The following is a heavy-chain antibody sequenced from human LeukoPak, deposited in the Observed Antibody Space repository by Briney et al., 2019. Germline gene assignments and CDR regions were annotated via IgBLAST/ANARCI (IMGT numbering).Heavy chain of an antibody. CDR2: ISAYNGNT. J-gene: IGHJ6*03. Sequence: ASVKVSCKASGYTFTSYGISWVRQAPGQGLEWMGWISAYNGNTNYAQKLQGRVTMTEDTSTDTAYMELSSLRSEDTAVYYCATDSPPVRTVVGNYYYYYYMDVWGKGTTVTVSS. CDR3: ATDSPPVRTVVGNYYYYYYMDV. CDR1: GYTFTSYG. D-gene: IGHD4-23*01. V-gene: IGHV1-18*01.